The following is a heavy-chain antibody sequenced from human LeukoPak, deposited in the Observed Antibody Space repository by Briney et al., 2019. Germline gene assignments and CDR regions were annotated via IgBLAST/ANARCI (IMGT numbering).Heavy chain of an antibody. CDR1: GISLSNYG. D-gene: IGHD3-22*01. CDR3: AKRGVVIRVILVGFHKEAYYFDS. V-gene: IGHV3-23*01. CDR2: ISGSGDST. J-gene: IGHJ4*02. Sequence: GGSLRLSCAVSGISLSNYGMSWVRQAPGKGLEWVAGISGSGDSTNYADSVKGRFTISRDNPKNTLYLQMNRLRAEDTAVYFCAKRGVVIRVILVGFHKEAYYFDSWGQGALVTVSS.